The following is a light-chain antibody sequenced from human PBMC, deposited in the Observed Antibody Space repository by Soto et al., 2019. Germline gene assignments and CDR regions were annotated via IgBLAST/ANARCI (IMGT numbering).Light chain of an antibody. V-gene: IGKV3-15*01. CDR3: QQYNNWPLT. CDR2: GAS. CDR1: QSVGSN. J-gene: IGKJ1*01. Sequence: EIVMTQSPATLSVSPGERATLSCRASQSVGSNLAWYQQKPGQAPRLLIYGASTRAAGIPARFSGSGSGTEFTLTISSLQSEDFVVYYCQQYNNWPLTFGQGTKVDIK.